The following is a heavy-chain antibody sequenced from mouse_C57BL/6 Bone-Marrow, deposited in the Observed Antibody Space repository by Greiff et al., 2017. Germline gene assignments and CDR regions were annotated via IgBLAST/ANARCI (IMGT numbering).Heavy chain of an antibody. CDR2: IHPNSGST. CDR1: GYTFTSYW. CDR3: ARWALWLRQDWYFDV. V-gene: IGHV1-64*01. J-gene: IGHJ1*03. D-gene: IGHD2-2*01. Sequence: QVQLQQPGAELVKPGASVKLSCKASGYTFTSYWMHWVKQRPGQGLEWIGMIHPNSGSTNYNEKFKSKATLTVDKSSSTAYMQLSSLTSEDSAVYYCARWALWLRQDWYFDVWGTGTTVTVSS.